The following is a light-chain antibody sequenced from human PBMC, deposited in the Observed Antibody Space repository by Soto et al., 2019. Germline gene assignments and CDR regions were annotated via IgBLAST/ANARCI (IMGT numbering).Light chain of an antibody. CDR1: SSDVGAYDH. Sequence: QSALTQPASVSGSPGQSITISCTGTSSDVGAYDHVSWYQLLPGKAPGIIIFEVNNRPSGVSFRFSGSKSGNTASLTISGLQSEDEADYFCSSFSITTAYLFGTGTKAPS. CDR2: EVN. V-gene: IGLV2-14*01. CDR3: SSFSITTAYL. J-gene: IGLJ1*01.